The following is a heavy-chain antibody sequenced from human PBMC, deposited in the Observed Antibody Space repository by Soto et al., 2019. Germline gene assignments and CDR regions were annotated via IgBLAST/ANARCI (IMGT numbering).Heavy chain of an antibody. CDR1: GGIFSSYA. CDR3: ARDHLGRGWYGFMDS. V-gene: IGHV1-69*01. D-gene: IGHD6-19*01. Sequence: QVQLVQSGAEVKKPGSSVKVSCNASGGIFSSYAFSWVRQAPGQGLEWTGGIIPILRSADYAQRFQGRVTITADESTRTVYMELSRLRSEDTAVYYCARDHLGRGWYGFMDSWGQGTPVIVSS. J-gene: IGHJ4*02. CDR2: IIPILRSA.